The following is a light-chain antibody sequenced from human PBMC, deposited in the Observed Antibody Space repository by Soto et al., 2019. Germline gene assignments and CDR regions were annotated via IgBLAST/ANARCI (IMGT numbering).Light chain of an antibody. J-gene: IGKJ4*01. CDR3: QQYGSSPLT. CDR1: QSVSGSY. V-gene: IGKV3-20*01. Sequence: EIVLTQSPGTLSLSPGERATLSCRASQSVSGSYVAWYQQKPGQAPRLLIYGASGRATGIPDRFSGSGSGTDFTLTIRRLEPEDLAVYYCQQYGSSPLTFGGGTKVDIK. CDR2: GAS.